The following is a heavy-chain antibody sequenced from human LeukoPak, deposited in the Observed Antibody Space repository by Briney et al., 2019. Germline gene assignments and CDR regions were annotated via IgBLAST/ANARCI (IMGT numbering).Heavy chain of an antibody. V-gene: IGHV4-59*01. CDR1: GASIGSYY. D-gene: IGHD1-1*01. CDR2: IYYSGNT. J-gene: IGHJ6*03. Sequence: KPSQTLSLTCSVSGASIGSYYWIWIRQPPGQGPEWLGTIYYSGNTKYNSSLKSRVSILADTSNNQFSLRLSSVTAADTAVYYCAREGLTTIGVIDVWGKGTTVTVSS. CDR3: AREGLTTIGVIDV.